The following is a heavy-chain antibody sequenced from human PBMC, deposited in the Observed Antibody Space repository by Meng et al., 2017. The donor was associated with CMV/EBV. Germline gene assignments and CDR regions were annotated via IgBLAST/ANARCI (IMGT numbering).Heavy chain of an antibody. CDR2: INHSGST. CDR1: GGSFSGYY. Sequence: QLQLRESGPGLVKPSESLSLTCAVYGGSFSGYYWSWIRQPPGKGLEWIGEINHSGSTNYNPSLKSRVTISVDTSKNQFSLKLSSVAAADTAVYYCASSLTHPDYWGQGTLVTVSS. CDR3: ASSLTHPDY. D-gene: IGHD2-15*01. J-gene: IGHJ4*02. V-gene: IGHV4-34*01.